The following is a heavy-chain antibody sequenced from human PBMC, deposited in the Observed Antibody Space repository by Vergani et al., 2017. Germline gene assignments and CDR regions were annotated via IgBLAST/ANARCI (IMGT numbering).Heavy chain of an antibody. D-gene: IGHD3-22*01. CDR3: ARVVSSGRNYYYYYYMDV. Sequence: QVQLQESGPGLVKPSQTLSLTCTVSGGSISSGSYYWSWIRQPAGKGLEWIGYIYYSGSTYYNPSLKSRVTISVDTSKNQFSLKLSSVTAADTAVYYCARVVSSGRNYYYYYYMDVWGKGTTVTVS. CDR1: GGSISSGSYY. CDR2: IYYSGST. J-gene: IGHJ6*03. V-gene: IGHV4-30-4*08.